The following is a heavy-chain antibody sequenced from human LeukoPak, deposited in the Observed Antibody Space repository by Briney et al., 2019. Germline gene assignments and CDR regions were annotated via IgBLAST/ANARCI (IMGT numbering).Heavy chain of an antibody. D-gene: IGHD2-2*02. CDR2: VNGGNGNT. CDR3: ARPKYTTSSFDHHYGLDV. CDR1: GYSFTTYT. J-gene: IGHJ6*02. Sequence: GASVKVSSKASGYSFTTYTMHWVRQAPGQRLEWMGWVNGGNGNTEYSEKFQGRLTIGRDTSASTAYMELSSLKSEDTAVYYCARPKYTTSSFDHHYGLDVWGQGTRVIVS. V-gene: IGHV1-3*01.